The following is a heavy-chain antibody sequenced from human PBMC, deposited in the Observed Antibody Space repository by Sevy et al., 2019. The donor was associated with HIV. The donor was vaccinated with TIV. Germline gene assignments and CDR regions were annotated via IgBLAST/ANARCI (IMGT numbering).Heavy chain of an antibody. J-gene: IGHJ6*02. CDR1: GFTFSSYG. CDR2: IWYDGINK. D-gene: IGHD2-15*01. V-gene: IGHV3-33*01. Sequence: GGSLRLSCAASGFTFSSYGMHWVRQSPGKGLEWAAVIWYDGINKYYGDSVKGRFTISRDNSTNTVYLQMTNLRAEDTAVYYCARAGDIVEVAAHYGMDVWGQGTTVTVSS. CDR3: ARAGDIVEVAAHYGMDV.